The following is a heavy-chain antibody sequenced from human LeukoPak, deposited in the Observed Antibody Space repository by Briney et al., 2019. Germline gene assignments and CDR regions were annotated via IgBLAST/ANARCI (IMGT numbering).Heavy chain of an antibody. CDR2: INHSGST. D-gene: IGHD2-2*01. CDR3: ARDYVVPAAGRYYYYYMDV. CDR1: GGSFSGYY. V-gene: IGHV4-34*01. J-gene: IGHJ6*03. Sequence: SETLSLTCAVYGGSFSGYYWSWIRQPPGKGLEWIGEINHSGSTNYNPSLKSRVTISVDTSKNQFSLKLSSVTAADTAVYYCARDYVVPAAGRYYYYYMDVWGKGTTVTVSS.